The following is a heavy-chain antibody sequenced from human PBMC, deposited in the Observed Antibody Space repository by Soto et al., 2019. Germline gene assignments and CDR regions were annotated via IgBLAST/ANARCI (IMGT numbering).Heavy chain of an antibody. J-gene: IGHJ4*02. CDR2: INPSGGST. D-gene: IGHD1-26*01. V-gene: IGHV1-46*01. CDR3: ARVFVGATLSFFRGFQFGY. Sequence: QVQLVQSGAEVKKPGASVKVSCKASGYTFTSYYMHWVRQAPGQGLEWMGIINPSGGSTSYAQKFQGRVTMTRDTSTSTVYMELSSLRSEDTAVYYCARVFVGATLSFFRGFQFGYWGQGTLVTVSS. CDR1: GYTFTSYY.